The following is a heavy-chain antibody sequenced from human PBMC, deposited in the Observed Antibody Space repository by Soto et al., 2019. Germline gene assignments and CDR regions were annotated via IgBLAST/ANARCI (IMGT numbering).Heavy chain of an antibody. Sequence: GGSLRLSCAASGFTFSSYAMHWVRQAPGKGLEWVAVISYDGSNKYYADSVKGRFTISRDNSKNTLYLQMNSLRAEDTAVYYCASGSGSYYSLAYWGQGTLVTVSS. CDR2: ISYDGSNK. CDR1: GFTFSSYA. CDR3: ASGSGSYYSLAY. J-gene: IGHJ4*02. D-gene: IGHD1-26*01. V-gene: IGHV3-30-3*01.